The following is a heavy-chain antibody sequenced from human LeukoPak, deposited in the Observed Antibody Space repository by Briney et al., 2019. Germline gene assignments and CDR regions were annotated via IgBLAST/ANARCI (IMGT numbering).Heavy chain of an antibody. CDR1: GGTFSSYA. CDR2: INPNSGGT. V-gene: IGHV1-2*04. CDR3: ARDLGYGSGRTTAFDY. D-gene: IGHD3-10*01. J-gene: IGHJ4*02. Sequence: ASVKVSCKASGGTFSSYAVSWIRRAPGQGLEWMGWINPNSGGTNYAQKFQGWVTMTRDTSISTAYMELSRLRSDDTAVYYCARDLGYGSGRTTAFDYWGQGTLVTVSS.